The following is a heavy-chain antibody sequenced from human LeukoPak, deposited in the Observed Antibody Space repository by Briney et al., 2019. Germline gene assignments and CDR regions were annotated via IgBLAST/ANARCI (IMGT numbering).Heavy chain of an antibody. V-gene: IGHV3-53*01. CDR1: GFTVSSYS. J-gene: IGHJ4*02. Sequence: GRSLRLSCAASGFTVSSYSIQWVRQAPGEGREWVAVIYSGGSTYSADSGKGRFTISRANAKNTLYLQMNSMRAEDTAVYYCERAFPEYSSSWYGYFDYWGQGTLVTVSS. D-gene: IGHD6-13*01. CDR2: IYSGGST. CDR3: ERAFPEYSSSWYGYFDY.